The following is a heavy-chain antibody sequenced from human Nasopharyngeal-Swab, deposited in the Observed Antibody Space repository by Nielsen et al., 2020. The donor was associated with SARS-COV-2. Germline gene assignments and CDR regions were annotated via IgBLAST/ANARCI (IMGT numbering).Heavy chain of an antibody. Sequence: GESLKISCAASGFTFRSYAISWVRQAPGKGLEWVSVISGSDHTTYYADSVKGRFTISRDNSKNTVNLQMNSLRVEDTATYYCAKDRDSGDDSDDYYHYYGMDVWGQGTTVTVSS. J-gene: IGHJ6*02. CDR2: ISGSDHTT. CDR1: GFTFRSYA. V-gene: IGHV3-23*01. D-gene: IGHD5-12*01. CDR3: AKDRDSGDDSDDYYHYYGMDV.